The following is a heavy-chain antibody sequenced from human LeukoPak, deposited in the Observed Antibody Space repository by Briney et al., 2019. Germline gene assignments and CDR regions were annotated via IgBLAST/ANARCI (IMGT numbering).Heavy chain of an antibody. J-gene: IGHJ3*02. Sequence: ASVKVSCKASGYTFTSYAMNWVRQAPGQGLEWMGWINTNTGNPTYAQGFTGRFVFSLDTSVSTAYLQISSLKAEDTAMYYCAREPVLRYFDWTPDAFDIWGQGTMVTVSS. D-gene: IGHD3-9*01. V-gene: IGHV7-4-1*02. CDR1: GYTFTSYA. CDR3: AREPVLRYFDWTPDAFDI. CDR2: INTNTGNP.